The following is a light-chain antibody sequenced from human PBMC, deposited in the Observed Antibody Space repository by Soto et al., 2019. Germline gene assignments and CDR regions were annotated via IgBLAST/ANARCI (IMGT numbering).Light chain of an antibody. Sequence: DIQMTQSPSSLSASLGDRVTITCQANQDINNYLNWYQQKPGKAPKLLIYDASNLETGVPSRFSGGGSGTDFTFTISSLQPEDIATYYCQQYGNLLWTFGQGTKVEIK. CDR3: QQYGNLLWT. CDR2: DAS. J-gene: IGKJ1*01. CDR1: QDINNY. V-gene: IGKV1-33*01.